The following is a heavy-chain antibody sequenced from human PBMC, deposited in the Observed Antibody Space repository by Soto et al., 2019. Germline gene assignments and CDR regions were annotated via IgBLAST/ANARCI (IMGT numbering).Heavy chain of an antibody. D-gene: IGHD3-3*01. CDR3: ARRSGGDFWSGYLPFDY. J-gene: IGHJ4*02. CDR1: GFSLSNARMG. CDR2: IFSNDEK. Sequence: GPTLVNPTQTLTLTCTVSGFSLSNARMGVSWIRQPPGKALEWLAHIFSNDEKSYSTSLKSRLTISKDTSKSQVVLTMTNMDPVDTATYYCARRSGGDFWSGYLPFDYWGQGTLVTVSS. V-gene: IGHV2-26*01.